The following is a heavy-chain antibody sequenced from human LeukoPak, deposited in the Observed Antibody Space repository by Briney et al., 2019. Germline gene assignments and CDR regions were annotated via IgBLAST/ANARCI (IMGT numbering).Heavy chain of an antibody. Sequence: GGSLRLSCAASGFTFSSYDMHWVRQATGKGLEWVSIIGTAGNTYYPGSVKGRFTISRENAKNSLYLQMISLRAGDTAVYYCARGYPSSYGSGSPVLDYWGQGTLVTVSS. D-gene: IGHD3-10*01. CDR2: IGTAGNT. V-gene: IGHV3-13*01. J-gene: IGHJ4*02. CDR1: GFTFSSYD. CDR3: ARGYPSSYGSGSPVLDY.